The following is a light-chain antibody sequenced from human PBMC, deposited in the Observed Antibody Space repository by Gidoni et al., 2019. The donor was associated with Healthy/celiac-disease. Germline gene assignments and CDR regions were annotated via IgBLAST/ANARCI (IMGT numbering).Light chain of an antibody. CDR1: SGHSSYA. Sequence: QLVLTQSPSASASLGASVKPTCTLRSGHSSYAIAWHQQQPAKGPRYLMKLNSDGSHSRGDGIPDRFSGSSSGAERDLTISSLQSEDEADYYCQTWGTGIPVVFGGGTKLTVL. J-gene: IGLJ2*01. V-gene: IGLV4-69*01. CDR2: LNSDGSH. CDR3: QTWGTGIPVV.